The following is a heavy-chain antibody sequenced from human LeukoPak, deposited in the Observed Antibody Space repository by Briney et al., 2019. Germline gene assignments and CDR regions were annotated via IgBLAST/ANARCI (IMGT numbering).Heavy chain of an antibody. CDR2: IYYTGST. Sequence: PSETLSLTCTVSGGSISSYYWSWIRQPAGKGLEWIGYIYYTGSTNYNPSLKSRVTRSVDTSKNQFSLKLSSVTAADTAVYYCARAGTVTTGYYYYMDVWGEGTTVTVSS. J-gene: IGHJ6*03. D-gene: IGHD4-17*01. CDR1: GGSISSYY. V-gene: IGHV4-59*01. CDR3: ARAGTVTTGYYYYMDV.